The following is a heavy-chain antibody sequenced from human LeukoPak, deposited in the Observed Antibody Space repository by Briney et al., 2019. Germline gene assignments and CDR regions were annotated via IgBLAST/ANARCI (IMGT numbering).Heavy chain of an antibody. D-gene: IGHD1-26*01. J-gene: IGHJ6*03. V-gene: IGHV1-18*01. Sequence: GASVKVSCKASGYTFTSYGISWVRQAPGQGLEWMGWISAYNGNTNYAQKLQGRVTMTTGTSTSTAYMELRSLRSDDTAVYYCARDLGFSGSYLEHMDVWGKGTTVTISS. CDR1: GYTFTSYG. CDR2: ISAYNGNT. CDR3: ARDLGFSGSYLEHMDV.